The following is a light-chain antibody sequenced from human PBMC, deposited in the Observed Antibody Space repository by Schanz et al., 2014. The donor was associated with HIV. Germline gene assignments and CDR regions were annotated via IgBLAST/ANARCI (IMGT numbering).Light chain of an antibody. CDR3: QQYGSSQGT. Sequence: EIVMTQSPATLSMSPGERATLSCRASQSVSSNLAWYQQKPGQAPRLLIYGASTRATGIPARFSGSGSGTEFTLTISRLEPEDFAVYYCQQYGSSQGTFGQGTKVEIK. V-gene: IGKV3D-15*01. CDR1: QSVSSN. CDR2: GAS. J-gene: IGKJ1*01.